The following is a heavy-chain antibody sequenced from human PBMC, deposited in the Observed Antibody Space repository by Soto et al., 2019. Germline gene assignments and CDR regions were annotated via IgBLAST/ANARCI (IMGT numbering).Heavy chain of an antibody. V-gene: IGHV4-59*01. CDR3: ARGYSYGPYYFDY. J-gene: IGHJ4*02. Sequence: QVQLQESGPGLVKPSETLSLTCTVSGGSISSYYWSWIRQPPGKGLEWIGYIYYSGSTNYNPSLKSLVTISVHTSKNHFSLKLSSVTAADTAVYYCARGYSYGPYYFDYWGQGTLVTVSS. CDR2: IYYSGST. D-gene: IGHD5-18*01. CDR1: GGSISSYY.